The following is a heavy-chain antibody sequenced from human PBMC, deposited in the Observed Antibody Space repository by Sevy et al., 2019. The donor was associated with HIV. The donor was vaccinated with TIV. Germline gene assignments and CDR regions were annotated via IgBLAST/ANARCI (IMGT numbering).Heavy chain of an antibody. CDR1: GFTFSSYW. J-gene: IGHJ3*02. CDR2: IKQDGSEK. V-gene: IGHV3-7*01. Sequence: GGSLRLSCAASGFTFSSYWMSWVRQAPGKGLEWVANIKQDGSEKYYVDSVKGRFTISRDNAKNSLYLQMNSLRAEDTAVYYCARVTGGSSSRNGAFDIWGQRTMVTVS. CDR3: ARVTGGSSSRNGAFDI. D-gene: IGHD6-13*01.